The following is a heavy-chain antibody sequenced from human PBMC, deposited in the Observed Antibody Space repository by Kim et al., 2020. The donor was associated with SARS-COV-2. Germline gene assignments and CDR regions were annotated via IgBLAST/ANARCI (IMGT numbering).Heavy chain of an antibody. Sequence: SETLSLTCAVYGGSFSGYYWSWIRQPPGKGLEWIGEINHSGSTNYNPYLKSRVTISVDTSKNQFSLKLSSVTAADTAVYYCARAGVLRYFDWLLSRGGMDVWGQGTTVTVSS. CDR3: ARAGVLRYFDWLLSRGGMDV. CDR1: GGSFSGYY. D-gene: IGHD3-9*01. CDR2: INHSGST. J-gene: IGHJ6*02. V-gene: IGHV4-34*01.